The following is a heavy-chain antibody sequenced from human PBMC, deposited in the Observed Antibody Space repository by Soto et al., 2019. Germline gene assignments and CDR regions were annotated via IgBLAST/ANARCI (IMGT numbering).Heavy chain of an antibody. CDR3: ARVRGRTYGMDV. CDR2: ISSSSSYI. D-gene: IGHD3-10*01. CDR1: GFTFSSYS. Sequence: EVQLVESGGGLVKPGGSLRLSCAASGFTFSSYSMNWVRQAPGKGLEWVSSISSSSSYIYYADSVKGRFTISRDNAKNSLYLQMNSLRAEDTAVYYCARVRGRTYGMDVWGQGTTVTVSS. J-gene: IGHJ6*02. V-gene: IGHV3-21*01.